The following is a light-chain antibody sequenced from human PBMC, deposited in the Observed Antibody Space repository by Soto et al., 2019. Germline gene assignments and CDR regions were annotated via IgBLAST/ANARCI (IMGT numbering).Light chain of an antibody. CDR2: KAS. CDR3: QQYNSYPLT. Sequence: DIQMTQSTSSLSASVGDRVTITCRASQSISSWLAWYQQKPGKAPKLLIYKASSLESGVPSRFSGSGSGTEFTLTISSLQPDDFATYYCQQYNSYPLTCGGGTKVEIK. J-gene: IGKJ4*01. CDR1: QSISSW. V-gene: IGKV1-5*03.